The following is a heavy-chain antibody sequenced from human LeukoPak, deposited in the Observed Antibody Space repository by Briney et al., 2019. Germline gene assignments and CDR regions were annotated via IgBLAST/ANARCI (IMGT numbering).Heavy chain of an antibody. J-gene: IGHJ4*02. CDR3: AKEKSYYGSGSYLDY. Sequence: GTSLRLSCAASGFTFSSYGMSWVRQAPGKGLEWVSAISGSGGSTYYADSVKGRFTISRDNSKNTLYLQMNSLRAEDTAVYYCAKEKSYYGSGSYLDYWGQGTLVTVSS. CDR2: ISGSGGST. D-gene: IGHD3-10*01. CDR1: GFTFSSYG. V-gene: IGHV3-23*01.